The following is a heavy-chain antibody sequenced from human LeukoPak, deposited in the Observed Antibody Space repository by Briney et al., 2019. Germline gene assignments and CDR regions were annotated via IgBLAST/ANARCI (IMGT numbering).Heavy chain of an antibody. Sequence: PGRSLRLSCAASGFTFSSYAMHWVRQAPGKGLEWVAVISYDGSNKYYADSVKGRFTISRDNSKNTLSLQMNSLRPEDTAMYFCAKDRDPYSSGTWDSWGQGTLVIVSS. CDR1: GFTFSSYA. CDR3: AKDRDPYSSGTWDS. CDR2: ISYDGSNK. D-gene: IGHD3-22*01. V-gene: IGHV3-30-3*02. J-gene: IGHJ1*01.